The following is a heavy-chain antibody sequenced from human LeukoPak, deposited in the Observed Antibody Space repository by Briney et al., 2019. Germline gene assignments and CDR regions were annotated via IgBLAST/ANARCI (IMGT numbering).Heavy chain of an antibody. CDR2: IYYSGST. CDR3: ARGDSYGPYYYDGTDV. Sequence: SQPLSLTCTVSGGSISSGGYYWSWIRQHPGKGLEWIGYIYYSGSTYYNPSLKSRVTISVDTSKNQFSLKLSSVTAADTAVYYCARGDSYGPYYYDGTDVWGKGTTVTVSS. J-gene: IGHJ6*04. D-gene: IGHD5-18*01. V-gene: IGHV4-31*03. CDR1: GGSISSGGYY.